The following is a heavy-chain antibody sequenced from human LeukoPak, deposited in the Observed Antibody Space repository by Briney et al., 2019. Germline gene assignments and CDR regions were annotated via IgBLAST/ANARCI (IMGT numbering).Heavy chain of an antibody. J-gene: IGHJ4*02. Sequence: SETLSLTCTVSGGSISTYYWNWIRQPPGKGLEWIGYIYYSGSPRYSPSLKSRVTMSLDKSKNQFSLKLSSVTAADTAVYYCARDLHGGNSGMGYWGQGILVTVSS. CDR1: GGSISTYY. CDR3: ARDLHGGNSGMGY. V-gene: IGHV4-59*01. CDR2: IYYSGSP. D-gene: IGHD4-23*01.